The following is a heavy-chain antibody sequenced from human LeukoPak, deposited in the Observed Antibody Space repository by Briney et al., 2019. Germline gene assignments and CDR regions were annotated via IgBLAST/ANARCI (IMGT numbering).Heavy chain of an antibody. CDR2: IIPIFGTA. CDR3: AISYYDDYDAFDI. J-gene: IGHJ3*02. CDR1: GGTFSSYA. D-gene: IGHD3-22*01. V-gene: IGHV1-69*13. Sequence: ASVKVSCKASGGTFSSYAISWVRQAPGQGLEWMGGIIPIFGTANYAQKFQGRVTITADESTSTAYMELSSLRSEDTAVYYGAISYYDDYDAFDIWGQGTMVTVSS.